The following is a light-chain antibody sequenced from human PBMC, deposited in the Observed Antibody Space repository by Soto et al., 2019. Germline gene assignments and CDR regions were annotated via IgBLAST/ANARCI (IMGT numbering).Light chain of an antibody. J-gene: IGLJ2*01. Sequence: QSALTQPASVSGSPGQSITISCTGTSSDVGGYNYVSWYQQHPGKAPKLMIYEVSNRPSGVSNRFSGSKSGNTASLTISALQDEDEADYYCSSYTSSSTLVVFGGGTQLTVL. V-gene: IGLV2-14*01. CDR2: EVS. CDR3: SSYTSSSTLVV. CDR1: SSDVGGYNY.